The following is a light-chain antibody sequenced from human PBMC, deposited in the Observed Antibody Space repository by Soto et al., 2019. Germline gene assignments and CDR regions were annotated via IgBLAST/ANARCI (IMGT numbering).Light chain of an antibody. J-gene: IGKJ1*01. CDR1: QSIGRW. CDR3: HQYNSYWT. Sequence: IQKKQPSTAIVSSVTAGVSITCRASQSIGRWLAWYQQKPGKAPKVLIYDAATLKSGVPSRFSGSGSGTDFTLTISSLQPDDFAMYYCHQYNSYWTFGQRTKVDI. V-gene: IGKV1-5*01. CDR2: DAA.